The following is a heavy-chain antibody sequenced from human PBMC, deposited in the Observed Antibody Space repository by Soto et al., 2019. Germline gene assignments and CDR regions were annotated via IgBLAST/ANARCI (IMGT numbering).Heavy chain of an antibody. CDR3: ATGVIWIGYFTVDS. Sequence: SVKVSCKASGGSFGKSAINWVRQTPGQGLEWLGGFIPVYRTLNYAQKFQGRVTITADESTGTAYMTLSSLASDDTAVYYCATGVIWIGYFTVDSWGQGTRVTVSS. J-gene: IGHJ4*02. CDR2: FIPVYRTL. V-gene: IGHV1-69*13. CDR1: GGSFGKSA. D-gene: IGHD3-3*01.